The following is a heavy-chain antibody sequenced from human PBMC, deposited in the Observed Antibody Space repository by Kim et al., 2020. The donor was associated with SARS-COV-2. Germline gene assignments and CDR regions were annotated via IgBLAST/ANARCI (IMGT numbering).Heavy chain of an antibody. Sequence: GGSLRLSCAASGFTFSSYAMSWVRQAPGKGLEWVSAINRNGYDTYYADSVKGRFTISRDNSQNTLYLQVNSLRAEDTAVYYCARDLAAADGTGQFDCWG. CDR1: GFTFSSYA. D-gene: IGHD1-1*01. CDR3: ARDLAAADGTGQFDC. CDR2: INRNGYDT. J-gene: IGHJ4*01. V-gene: IGHV3-23*01.